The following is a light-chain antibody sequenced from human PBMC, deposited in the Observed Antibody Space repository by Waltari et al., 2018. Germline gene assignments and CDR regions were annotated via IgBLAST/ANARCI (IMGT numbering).Light chain of an antibody. V-gene: IGKV3-20*01. CDR3: QHYVRLPAT. CDR1: QSVSRT. CDR2: GAS. Sequence: EIVLTQSPGPPPLSSGERATLPCRASQSVSRTLAWYQQKPGQAPKLLIYGASIRATGIPDRFTGSGSGTDFSLTISSLEPEDFAIYFCQHYVRLPATFGQGTKVEIK. J-gene: IGKJ1*01.